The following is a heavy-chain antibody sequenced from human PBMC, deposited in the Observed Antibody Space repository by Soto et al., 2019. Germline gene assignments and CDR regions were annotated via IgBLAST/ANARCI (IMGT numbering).Heavy chain of an antibody. V-gene: IGHV4-34*01. J-gene: IGHJ4*02. D-gene: IGHD2-15*01. CDR2: INHSGST. Sequence: PSETLSLTCAVYGGSFSGYYWSWIRQPPGKGLEWIGEINHSGSTNYNPSLKSRVTISVDTSKNQFSLKLSSVTAADTAVYYCARVPIGYCSGGSCFLLDYWGQGTLVTVSS. CDR1: GGSFSGYY. CDR3: ARVPIGYCSGGSCFLLDY.